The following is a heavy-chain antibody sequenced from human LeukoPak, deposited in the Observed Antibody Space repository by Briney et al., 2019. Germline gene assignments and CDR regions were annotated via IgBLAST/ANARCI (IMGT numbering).Heavy chain of an antibody. CDR1: GFTFSSYA. V-gene: IGHV3-23*01. J-gene: IGHJ4*02. Sequence: GGSRRLSGAASGFTFSSYAMSWVGKAPGKGLEWFSAISGSGGSTYYADSVKGRFTISRDNSKNTLYVQMNSLRAEDTAVYYCAKGHYYGSGSLDYWGQGTLVTVSS. CDR2: ISGSGGST. CDR3: AKGHYYGSGSLDY. D-gene: IGHD3-10*01.